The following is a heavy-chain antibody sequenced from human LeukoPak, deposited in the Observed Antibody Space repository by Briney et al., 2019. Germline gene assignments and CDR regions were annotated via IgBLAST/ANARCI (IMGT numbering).Heavy chain of an antibody. J-gene: IGHJ4*02. D-gene: IGHD6-13*01. Sequence: GGSLRLSCAASGFTFGSYGMHWVRQAPGKGLEWVSTISGNGDYTFYADSVKGRFTISRDNSKNTLYLQMNSLRADDTAVYYCAKRGIATAASFDYWGQGTPVSVSS. CDR3: AKRGIATAASFDY. V-gene: IGHV3-23*01. CDR2: ISGNGDYT. CDR1: GFTFGSYG.